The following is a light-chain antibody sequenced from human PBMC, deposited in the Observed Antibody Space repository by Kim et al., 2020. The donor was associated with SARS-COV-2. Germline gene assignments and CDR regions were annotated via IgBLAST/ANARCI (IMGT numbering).Light chain of an antibody. V-gene: IGLV3-19*01. J-gene: IGLJ2*01. CDR2: GKN. CDR1: SLRSYY. CDR3: NSRDSNDNVV. Sequence: VAFGQTVRITCQGDSLRSYYATWYQQKPGQAPILVIYGKNNRPSGIPDRFSGSSSGSTASLTITGTQAGDEADYYCNSRDSNDNVVFGGGTQLTVL.